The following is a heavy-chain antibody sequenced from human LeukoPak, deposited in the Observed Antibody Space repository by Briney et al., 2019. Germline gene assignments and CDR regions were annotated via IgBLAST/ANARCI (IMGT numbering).Heavy chain of an antibody. Sequence: QAGGSLRLSCAASGFTFSSYWMSWVRQAPGKGLEWVANIKQDGSEKYYVDSVKGRFTISRDNAKNSLYLQMNSLRAEDTAVYYCARDCSSTSCYAKLLDYWGQGTLVTVSS. D-gene: IGHD2-2*01. CDR1: GFTFSSYW. J-gene: IGHJ4*02. CDR2: IKQDGSEK. V-gene: IGHV3-7*01. CDR3: ARDCSSTSCYAKLLDY.